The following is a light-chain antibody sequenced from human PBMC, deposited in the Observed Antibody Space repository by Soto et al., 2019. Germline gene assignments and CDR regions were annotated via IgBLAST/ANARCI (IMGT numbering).Light chain of an antibody. CDR1: SSDVGSYNL. CDR3: CSYAGSNMVL. Sequence: QSALTQPASVSGSPGQSITISCTGTSSDVGSYNLVSWYQQHPGKAPKVIIYEVSKWPSGVPNRFSGSKSGNTASLTISGLQAEDEADYYCCSYAGSNMVLFGGGTQLTVL. V-gene: IGLV2-23*02. J-gene: IGLJ2*01. CDR2: EVS.